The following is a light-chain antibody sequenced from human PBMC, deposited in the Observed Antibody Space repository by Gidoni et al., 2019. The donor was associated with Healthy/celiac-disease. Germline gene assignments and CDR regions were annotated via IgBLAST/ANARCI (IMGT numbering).Light chain of an antibody. CDR1: QSVSSSY. V-gene: IGKV3-20*01. CDR2: GAS. Sequence: EIVLTQSPGTLSWSPGERATLSCRAGQSVSSSYLAWYQQKPGKAPRLLIYGASSTASGIPDRFSGSGSGTDFTLTISRLEPEDFAVYYCQQDGSSTWTFGQGTKVEIK. J-gene: IGKJ1*01. CDR3: QQDGSSTWT.